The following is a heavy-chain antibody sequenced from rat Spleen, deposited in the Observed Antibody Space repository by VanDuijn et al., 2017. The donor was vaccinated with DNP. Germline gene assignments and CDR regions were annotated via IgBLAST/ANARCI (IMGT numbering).Heavy chain of an antibody. CDR2: ISAGGSS. CDR1: GLSLTSYG. V-gene: IGHV2-6*01. D-gene: IGHD1-2*01. J-gene: IGHJ2*01. Sequence: QVQLKESGPGLVQPSQTLSLTCTVSGLSLTSYGVSWVRQSPGKGLEWIVAISAGGSSYYNSALKSRLSIRRDTSKSQVFLEMSSLQTEDTGIYFCAREEPRVLSFFSSLFDYWGQGVMVTVSS. CDR3: AREEPRVLSFFSSLFDY.